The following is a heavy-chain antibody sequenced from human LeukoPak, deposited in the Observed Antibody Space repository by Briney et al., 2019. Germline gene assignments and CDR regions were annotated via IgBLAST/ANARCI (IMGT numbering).Heavy chain of an antibody. CDR3: ARDSPRSGWGDHDY. V-gene: IGHV3-21*01. Sequence: GGSLRLSCAASGFTSSDYSMNWVRQAPGKGLEWVSSISSSSSYIYYADSVKGRFTISRDNAKNSLYLQMNSLRAEDTAVYYCARDSPRSGWGDHDYWGQGTLVTVSS. J-gene: IGHJ4*02. D-gene: IGHD6-19*01. CDR1: GFTSSDYS. CDR2: ISSSSSYI.